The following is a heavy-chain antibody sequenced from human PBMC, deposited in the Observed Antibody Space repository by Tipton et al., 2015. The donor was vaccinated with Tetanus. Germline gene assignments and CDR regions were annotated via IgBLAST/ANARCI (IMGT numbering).Heavy chain of an antibody. CDR1: GGTFSSYA. CDR3: ARDSWKMVRGVTTYYNWFDP. J-gene: IGHJ5*02. V-gene: IGHV1-69*04. CDR2: IIPILGIA. D-gene: IGHD3-10*01. Sequence: QSGAEVKKPGSSVKVSCKASGGTFSSYAISWVRQAPGQGLEWMGRIIPILGIANYAQKFQGRVTITADKSTSTAYMELSSLRSEDTAVYYCARDSWKMVRGVTTYYNWFDPWGQGTPVTVSS.